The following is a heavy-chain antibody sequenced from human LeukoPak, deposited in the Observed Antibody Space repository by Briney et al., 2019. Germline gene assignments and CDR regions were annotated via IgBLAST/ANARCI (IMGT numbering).Heavy chain of an antibody. D-gene: IGHD6-19*01. Sequence: AETLSLTCTVSGGSINNYYWSWIRQIPEKGLEWIGYIYFSGRTNYNPSLKSRVTISGDTSKNQFSLRLTSMSAADTAVYYCARGAGWYEYWGQGTLVTVSS. J-gene: IGHJ4*02. V-gene: IGHV4-59*01. CDR1: GGSINNYY. CDR3: ARGAGWYEY. CDR2: IYFSGRT.